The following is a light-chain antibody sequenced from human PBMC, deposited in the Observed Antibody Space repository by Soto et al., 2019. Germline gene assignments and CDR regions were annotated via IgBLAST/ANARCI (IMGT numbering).Light chain of an antibody. CDR2: KAS. J-gene: IGKJ2*01. Sequence: DIQMTQSPSTLSASVGDRVTITCRASQSISSWLAWYQQKPGKAPKLLIYKASSLESGVPSRFSGSGSGTEFTLTMNSLQPDDFATYYCQQYNSYPYTFGQGTKLEIK. V-gene: IGKV1-5*03. CDR3: QQYNSYPYT. CDR1: QSISSW.